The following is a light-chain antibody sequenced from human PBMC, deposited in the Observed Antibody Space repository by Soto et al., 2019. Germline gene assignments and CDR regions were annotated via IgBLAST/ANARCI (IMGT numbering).Light chain of an antibody. J-gene: IGKJ1*01. CDR2: DAS. CDR3: QRYNTYWT. CDR1: PSISRW. V-gene: IGKV1-5*01. Sequence: DIQMTQSRSTLSASVGDRVTITCRASPSISRWLAWYQQKPEKAPKLLISDASNLESGVPSRFSGSGSGTEFTLTISSLQPDDFATYYCQRYNTYWTFGQGTKVEIK.